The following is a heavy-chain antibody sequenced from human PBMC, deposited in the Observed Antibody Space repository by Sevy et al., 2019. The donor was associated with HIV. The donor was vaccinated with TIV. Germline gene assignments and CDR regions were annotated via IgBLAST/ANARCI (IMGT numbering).Heavy chain of an antibody. CDR3: TRSVTTIY. D-gene: IGHD4-4*01. CDR2: IRNKEYNGTT. J-gene: IGHJ4*02. Sequence: GGSLRLSCTGSGFAFSDYALSWVRQAPGKGLEWVGFIRNKEYNGTTEYAASVKGRFFISRDDSKSVAYLDMNSLKTAVTGLYYCTRSVTTIYWGRGTLVTVSS. CDR1: GFAFSDYA. V-gene: IGHV3-49*04.